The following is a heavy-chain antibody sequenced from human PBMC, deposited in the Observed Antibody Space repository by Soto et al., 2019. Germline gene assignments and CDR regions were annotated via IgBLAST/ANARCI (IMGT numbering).Heavy chain of an antibody. J-gene: IGHJ4*02. Sequence: PGGSLRLSCAASGFTFSSYAMSWVRQAPGKGLEWVSAISGSGGSTYYADSVKGRFTISRDNSKNTLYLQMNSLRAEDTAVYYCAKGRAYDSSGYYSPFDYWGQGTLVTVSS. CDR2: ISGSGGST. CDR3: AKGRAYDSSGYYSPFDY. D-gene: IGHD3-22*01. CDR1: GFTFSSYA. V-gene: IGHV3-23*01.